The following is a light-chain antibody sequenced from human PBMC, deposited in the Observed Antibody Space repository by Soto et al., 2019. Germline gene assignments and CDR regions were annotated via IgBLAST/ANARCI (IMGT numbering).Light chain of an antibody. CDR3: QQYHNWPPEYT. Sequence: EIVRTQSPASLSVSPGDGATPFCRAIPIVASNVAWYQQKPGQGPRHLIHGASTLDVGVPARFSGSGSGTDFTLTISSLQSEDFAVYYCQQYHNWPPEYTFGQGTKVQIK. CDR1: PIVASN. CDR2: GAS. J-gene: IGKJ2*01. V-gene: IGKV3-15*01.